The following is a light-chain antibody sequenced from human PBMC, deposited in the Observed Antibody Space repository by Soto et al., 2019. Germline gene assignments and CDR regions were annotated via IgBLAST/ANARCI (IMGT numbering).Light chain of an antibody. Sequence: DIQMTQSPSTLSASVGDIVTITCRASQSISSWLAWYQQKPGKAPKLLIYKASSLESGVPSRFSGSGSGTEFTLTISSLQTDDFATYYCQQYNRYSTWTFGQGNKVYIK. J-gene: IGKJ1*01. CDR1: QSISSW. V-gene: IGKV1-5*03. CDR2: KAS. CDR3: QQYNRYSTWT.